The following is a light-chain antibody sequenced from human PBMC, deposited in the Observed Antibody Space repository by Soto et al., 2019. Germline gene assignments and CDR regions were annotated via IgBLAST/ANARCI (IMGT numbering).Light chain of an antibody. J-gene: IGLJ2*01. V-gene: IGLV7-43*01. CDR3: LLYYGGQMGV. Sequence: QTVVTQEPSLTVSPGGTVTLTCASSTGAVTSGYYPNWFQQKPGQAPRALIYSTSNKYSLTPARFSGSLLGGKAALTLSGVQHEDEDEYYCLLYYGGQMGVFGGGTKLTVL. CDR2: STS. CDR1: TGAVTSGYY.